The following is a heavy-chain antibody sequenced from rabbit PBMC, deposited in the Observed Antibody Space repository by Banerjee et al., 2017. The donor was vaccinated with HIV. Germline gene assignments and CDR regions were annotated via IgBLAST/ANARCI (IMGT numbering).Heavy chain of an antibody. V-gene: IGHV1S40*01. CDR2: IDAGSSGIT. Sequence: QSLEESGGDLVKPGASLTLTCTASGFTLSSSYWMCWVRQAPGKGLEWIACIDAGSSGITYYASWAKGRFTISKTSSTTVTLQMTSLTAADTATYFCARAAYAGGDFAWYFNLWGPGTLVTVS. CDR1: GFTLSSSYW. CDR3: ARAAYAGGDFAWYFNL. J-gene: IGHJ4*01. D-gene: IGHD4-2*01.